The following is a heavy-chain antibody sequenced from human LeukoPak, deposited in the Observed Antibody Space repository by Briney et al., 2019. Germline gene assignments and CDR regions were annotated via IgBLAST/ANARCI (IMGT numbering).Heavy chain of an antibody. V-gene: IGHV3-23*01. CDR2: ISGSGGST. J-gene: IGHJ4*02. CDR1: GFTFSSYG. D-gene: IGHD3-22*01. Sequence: GGSLRFSCAASGFTFSSYGMSWVRQAPGKGLEWVSAISGSGGSTYYADSVKGRFTISRDNSKNTLYLQMNSLRAEDTAVYYCAKARDFTYYYDSSLDYWGQGTLVTVSS. CDR3: AKARDFTYYYDSSLDY.